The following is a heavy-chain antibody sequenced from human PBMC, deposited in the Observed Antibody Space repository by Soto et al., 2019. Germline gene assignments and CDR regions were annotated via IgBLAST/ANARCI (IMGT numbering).Heavy chain of an antibody. CDR2: LYPGDSDT. V-gene: IGHV5-51*03. CDR1: RYIFSNYW. D-gene: IGHD4-17*01. CDR3: ARFEYGGADY. J-gene: IGHJ4*02. Sequence: GASQKLSCWTYRYIFSNYWIGWVRKTPEKGLEWMGLLYPGDSDTRRTPSLQGQVTISANKSITTAYLHWRSLKASDTCIYYCARFEYGGADYWGQGTPVTVSS.